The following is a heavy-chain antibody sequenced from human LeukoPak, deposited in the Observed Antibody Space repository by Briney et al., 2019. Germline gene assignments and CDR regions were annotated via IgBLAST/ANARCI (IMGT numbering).Heavy chain of an antibody. CDR3: ARGQGATVPQVGKNWFDP. CDR2: IYYSGST. CDR1: GGSISSSSYY. Sequence: SETLSLTCTVSGGSISSSSYYWGWIRQPPGKGLEWIGSIYYSGSTYYNPSLKSRVSISVHTSKNQFSLKLISVTAADTAVYYCARGQGATVPQVGKNWFDPWGQGTRVIVSS. D-gene: IGHD1-26*01. V-gene: IGHV4-39*01. J-gene: IGHJ5*02.